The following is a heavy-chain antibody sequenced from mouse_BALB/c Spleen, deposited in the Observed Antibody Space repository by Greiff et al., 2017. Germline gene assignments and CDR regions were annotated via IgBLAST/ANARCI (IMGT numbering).Heavy chain of an antibody. V-gene: IGHV2-6-7*01. CDR1: GFSLTGYG. CDR2: IWGDGST. Sequence: QVQLKESGPGLVAPSQSLSITCTVSGFSLTGYGVNWVRQPPGKGLEWLGMIWGDGSTDYNSALKSRLSISKDNSKSQVFLKMNSLQTDDTARYYCARDPYYYGSSYGAMDYWGQGTSVTVSS. J-gene: IGHJ4*01. CDR3: ARDPYYYGSSYGAMDY. D-gene: IGHD1-1*01.